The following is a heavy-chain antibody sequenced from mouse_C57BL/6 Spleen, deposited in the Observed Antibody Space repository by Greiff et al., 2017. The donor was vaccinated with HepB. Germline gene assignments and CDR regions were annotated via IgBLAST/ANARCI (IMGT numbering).Heavy chain of an antibody. V-gene: IGHV1-61*01. CDR1: GYTFTSYW. Sequence: QVQLKQPGAELVRPGSSVKLSCKASGYTFTSYWMDWVKQRPGQGLEWIGNIYPSDSETHYNQKFKDKATLTVDKSSSTAYMQLSSLTSEDSAVYYCARSRYDYDAGFAYWGQGTLVTVSA. J-gene: IGHJ3*01. CDR3: ARSRYDYDAGFAY. D-gene: IGHD2-4*01. CDR2: IYPSDSET.